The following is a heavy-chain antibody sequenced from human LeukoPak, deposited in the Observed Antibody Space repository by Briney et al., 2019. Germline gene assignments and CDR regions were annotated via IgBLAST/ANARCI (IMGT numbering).Heavy chain of an antibody. D-gene: IGHD1-26*01. V-gene: IGHV1-18*01. Sequence: ASVKVSCKASGYTFTSYGISWVRQAPGQGLEWMGWISAYNGNTNYSQKRQGRVTMTTDTSTSTAYMELRSLRSEDTAVYYCARDSGSRSNKSPIYYWGQGTLVTVSS. CDR2: ISAYNGNT. CDR3: ARDSGSRSNKSPIYY. J-gene: IGHJ4*02. CDR1: GYTFTSYG.